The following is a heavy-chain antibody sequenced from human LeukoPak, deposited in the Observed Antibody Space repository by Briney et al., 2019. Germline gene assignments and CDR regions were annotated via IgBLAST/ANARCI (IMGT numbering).Heavy chain of an antibody. Sequence: GGSLRLSCAASGFTFSRYWMHWVRQAPGKGLVWVSRINSDGSSTSYADSVKGRFTISRDNAKNTLYLQMNSLRAEDTAVYYCARDRGSGGGRSFDYWGRGTLVTVSS. V-gene: IGHV3-74*01. CDR2: INSDGSST. CDR1: GFTFSRYW. CDR3: ARDRGSGGGRSFDY. D-gene: IGHD3-16*01. J-gene: IGHJ4*02.